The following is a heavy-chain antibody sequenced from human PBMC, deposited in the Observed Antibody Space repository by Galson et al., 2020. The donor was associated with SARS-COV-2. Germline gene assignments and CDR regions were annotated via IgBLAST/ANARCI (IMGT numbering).Heavy chain of an antibody. D-gene: IGHD3-3*01. J-gene: IGHJ1*01. CDR3: ARGSRFYDFWSGRAEYFQH. CDR2: IKQYGSER. V-gene: IGHV3-7*01. Sequence: GGSLRLSCTGSGFTFSNYWMNWVRQAPGQGLEWVANIKQYGSERYYVESVKGRFTISRDNAQNSLYLQMDSLRDDDTAVYFCARGSRFYDFWSGRAEYFQHWGLGTLVTVSS. CDR1: GFTFSNYW.